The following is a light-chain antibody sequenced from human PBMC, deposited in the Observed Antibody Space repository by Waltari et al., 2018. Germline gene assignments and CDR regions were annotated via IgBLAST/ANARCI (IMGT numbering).Light chain of an antibody. CDR2: DVS. Sequence: QSALTQPASVSGSPGQSITISCAGTSSDIGYYNYVSWYQQHPGKAPRIMIYDVSNRPSGVSNRFSGSKSGNTASLTISGLQAEDEADYYCSSYGVRTIFGGGTKLTVL. V-gene: IGLV2-14*03. CDR3: SSYGVRTI. J-gene: IGLJ2*01. CDR1: SSDIGYYNY.